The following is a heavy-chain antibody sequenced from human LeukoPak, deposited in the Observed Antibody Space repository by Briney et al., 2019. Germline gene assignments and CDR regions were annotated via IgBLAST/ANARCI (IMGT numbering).Heavy chain of an antibody. D-gene: IGHD3-22*01. CDR3: ARSQNYYDSSGHGC. Sequence: PGGSLRLSCAASGFTFSSYAMSWVRQAPGKGLEWVSAISGSGGTIYYADSVKGRFTISRDNAKNSLYLQMNSLRAEDTAVYYCARSQNYYDSSGHGCWGQGTLVTVSS. J-gene: IGHJ4*02. V-gene: IGHV3-23*01. CDR1: GFTFSSYA. CDR2: ISGSGGTI.